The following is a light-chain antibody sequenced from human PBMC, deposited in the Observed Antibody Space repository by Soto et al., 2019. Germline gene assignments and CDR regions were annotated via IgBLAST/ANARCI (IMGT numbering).Light chain of an antibody. CDR1: QSVSSSY. CDR3: QQFSSTPSWT. J-gene: IGKJ1*01. CDR2: GAS. V-gene: IGKV3-20*01. Sequence: EIVLTQSPGTLSLSPGERATLSCRASQSVSSSYLSWSQQKPGQAPRPLIYGASSRATGIPDRLSGSGSGTDFTLTISRMETEDFAVYYCQQFSSTPSWTFGQGTKVDSK.